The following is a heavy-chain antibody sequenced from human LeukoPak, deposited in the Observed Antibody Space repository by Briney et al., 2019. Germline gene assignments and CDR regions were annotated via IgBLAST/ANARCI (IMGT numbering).Heavy chain of an antibody. V-gene: IGHV1-24*01. CDR3: ATGPDTINMVRGVA. Sequence: ASVKVSCKVSGYTLTELSMHWVRQAPGKGLEWMGGFDPEDGETIYAQKFQGRVTMTEDTSTDAAYMELSSLRSEDTAVYYCATGPDTINMVRGVAWGQGTLVTVSS. CDR2: FDPEDGET. D-gene: IGHD3-10*01. J-gene: IGHJ4*02. CDR1: GYTLTELS.